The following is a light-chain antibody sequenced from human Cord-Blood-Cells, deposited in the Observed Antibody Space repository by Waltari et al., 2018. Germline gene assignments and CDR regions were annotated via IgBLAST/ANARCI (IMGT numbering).Light chain of an antibody. CDR2: DAS. J-gene: IGKJ1*01. Sequence: EIVLTQSPATLSLSPGARATLSCRASQSVSSYLAWYQQKPGQAPRLLIYDASNRATGIPARFSGSGSGTGVTLTSSSLEPEGFAVYYCQQRSNWPPWTFGQGTKVEIK. CDR3: QQRSNWPPWT. V-gene: IGKV3-11*01. CDR1: QSVSSY.